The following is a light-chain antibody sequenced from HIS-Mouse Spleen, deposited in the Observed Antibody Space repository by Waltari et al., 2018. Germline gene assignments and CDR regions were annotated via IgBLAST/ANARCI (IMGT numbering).Light chain of an antibody. V-gene: IGLV2-14*03. CDR3: SSYTSSSTYV. CDR1: SSDVGGYNY. J-gene: IGLJ1*01. Sequence: HSALTQPASVSGSPGQSITISCTGTSSDVGGYNYLSWYQQHPGKAPKLMIYDVSNRPSGVSNRFSGSKSGNTASLTISGLQAEDEADYYCSSYTSSSTYVFGTGTKVTVL. CDR2: DVS.